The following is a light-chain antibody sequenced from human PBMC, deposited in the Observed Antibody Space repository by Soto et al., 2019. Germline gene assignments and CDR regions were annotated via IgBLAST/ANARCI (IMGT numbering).Light chain of an antibody. CDR3: QQRSKLPPT. Sequence: EILLTLSPGTLCLSPGERATLSCGARHSLSSSYLAWYQQKPGQAPRLLIYGASSRATGIPDRFSGSGSGTDFTLTISRLEPEDFAVYHCQQRSKLPPTFGQGTKVDI. J-gene: IGKJ1*01. CDR2: GAS. CDR1: HSLSSSY. V-gene: IGKV3D-20*02.